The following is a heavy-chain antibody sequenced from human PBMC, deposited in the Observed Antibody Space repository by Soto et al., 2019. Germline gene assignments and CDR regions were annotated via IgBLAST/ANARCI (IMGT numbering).Heavy chain of an antibody. D-gene: IGHD2-15*01. J-gene: IGHJ6*03. Sequence: GGSLRLSCAASGFTFSSYWMHWVRQAPGKGLVWVSRINSDGSSTSYADSVKGRFTISRDNAKNSLYLQMNSLRAEDTAVYYCARDKGGIVVAPRYYYYMDVWGKGTTVTVSS. CDR3: ARDKGGIVVAPRYYYYMDV. V-gene: IGHV3-74*01. CDR2: INSDGSST. CDR1: GFTFSSYW.